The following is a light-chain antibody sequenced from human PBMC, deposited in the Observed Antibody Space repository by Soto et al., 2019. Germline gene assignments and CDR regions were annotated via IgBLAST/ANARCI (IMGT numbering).Light chain of an antibody. V-gene: IGLV1-40*01. Sequence: QSVLTQPPSVSGAPGQRVTISCTGRSSNIGASSDVHWYQQLPGTAPKLLIYGNNNRPSGVPDRFSGSKSGTSASLAITGLQAEDEADYYCQSYDSSLSGWVFCGGTKVTVL. J-gene: IGLJ3*02. CDR1: SSNIGASSD. CDR2: GNN. CDR3: QSYDSSLSGWV.